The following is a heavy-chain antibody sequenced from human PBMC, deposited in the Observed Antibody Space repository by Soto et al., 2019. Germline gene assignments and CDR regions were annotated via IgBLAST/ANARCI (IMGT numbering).Heavy chain of an antibody. CDR1: GFSFSSSG. Sequence: QVQLVESGGGVVQPGRSLRLSCAASGFSFSSSGMHWVRQAPGKGLEWVAVISYDGSDKYYADSVKGRFTISRDKSKNTLYLQMDSLKPEDTAVYYCAKDAEPYVDILATIRSGYYYNGMDVWGQGNTVTVSS. J-gene: IGHJ6*02. V-gene: IGHV3-30*18. CDR3: AKDAEPYVDILATIRSGYYYNGMDV. D-gene: IGHD5-12*01. CDR2: ISYDGSDK.